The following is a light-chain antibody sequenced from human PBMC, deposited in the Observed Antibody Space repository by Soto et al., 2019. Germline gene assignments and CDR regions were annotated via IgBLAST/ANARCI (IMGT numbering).Light chain of an antibody. V-gene: IGLV2-14*03. CDR1: SSDVGRFNY. CDR3: SSYTTSSTVI. J-gene: IGLJ2*01. Sequence: ALTQPASVSGSPGQSIAISCTGTSSDVGRFNYVSWYQQHPGKAPKLMIYDVSIRPSGISNRFSGSKSGDAASLTISGLQAEDEANYYCSSYTTSSTVIFGGGTKLTVL. CDR2: DVS.